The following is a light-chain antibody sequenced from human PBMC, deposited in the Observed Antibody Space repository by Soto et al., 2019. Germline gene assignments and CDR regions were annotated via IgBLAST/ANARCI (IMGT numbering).Light chain of an antibody. J-gene: IGKJ2*01. V-gene: IGKV1-27*01. Sequence: DIQMTQSPSSLSASVGDRVTITCRASQAIGSYLAWYQQTPGKVPKVLIYAASTLQSGVPSRFSGSGSGTDFTLTISSLQAEDAATYYCQKYDYVPYTFGQGTKLEIK. CDR3: QKYDYVPYT. CDR1: QAIGSY. CDR2: AAS.